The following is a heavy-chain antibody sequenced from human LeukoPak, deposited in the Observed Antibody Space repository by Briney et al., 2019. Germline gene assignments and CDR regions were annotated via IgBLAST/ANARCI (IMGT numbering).Heavy chain of an antibody. CDR3: ARDARVQKWFGELLKTTTYYFDY. CDR1: GGSFSGYY. CDR2: INHSGST. Sequence: SETLSLTCAVYGGSFSGYYWSWLRQPPGKGLEWIGEINHSGSTNYNPSLKSRVSISVDTSKNQFSLKLSSVTAADTAVYYCARDARVQKWFGELLKTTTYYFDYWGQGTLVTVSS. J-gene: IGHJ4*02. V-gene: IGHV4-34*01. D-gene: IGHD3-10*01.